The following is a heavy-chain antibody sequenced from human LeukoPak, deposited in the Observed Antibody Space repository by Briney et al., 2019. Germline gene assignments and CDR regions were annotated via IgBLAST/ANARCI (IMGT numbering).Heavy chain of an antibody. D-gene: IGHD6-13*01. CDR3: ASPGIAAAGEFDY. V-gene: IGHV4-34*01. J-gene: IGHJ4*02. Sequence: SETLSLTCAVYGGSFSGYYWSWIRKPPGKGLEWIGEINHSGSTNYNPSLKSRVTISVDTSKNQFSLKLSSVTAADTAVYYCASPGIAAAGEFDYWGQGTLVTVSS. CDR1: GGSFSGYY. CDR2: INHSGST.